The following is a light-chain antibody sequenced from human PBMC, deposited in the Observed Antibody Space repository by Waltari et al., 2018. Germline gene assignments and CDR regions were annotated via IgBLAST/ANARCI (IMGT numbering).Light chain of an antibody. Sequence: SYVVTQPPSLSVAPGQTATLICGGNNIGSQNVPWYQQKPGQAPILVVYDDTDRPSGIPERFSGSNSGNTATLTISRVEAGDEADYYCQVWDNSGDHPWVFGGGTKLTVL. CDR3: QVWDNSGDHPWV. V-gene: IGLV3-21*02. CDR2: DDT. CDR1: NIGSQN. J-gene: IGLJ3*02.